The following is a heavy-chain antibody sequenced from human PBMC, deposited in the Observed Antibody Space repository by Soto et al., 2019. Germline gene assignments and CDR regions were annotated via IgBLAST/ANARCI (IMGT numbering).Heavy chain of an antibody. CDR3: ARPRSPHDAFDI. CDR1: GGSISSYY. J-gene: IGHJ3*02. Sequence: SETLSLTCTVSGGSISSYYWSWIRQPPGKGLEWIGYIYYSGSTNYNPSLKGRVTISVDTSKNQFSLKLSSVTAADTAVYYCARPRSPHDAFDIWGQGTMVTVSS. CDR2: IYYSGST. V-gene: IGHV4-59*01.